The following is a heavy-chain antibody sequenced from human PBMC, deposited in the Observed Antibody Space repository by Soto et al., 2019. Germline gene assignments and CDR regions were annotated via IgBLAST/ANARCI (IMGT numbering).Heavy chain of an antibody. V-gene: IGHV3-33*01. D-gene: IGHD1-7*01. CDR2: IWYDGSNK. J-gene: IGHJ4*02. Sequence: GGSLRLSCAASGFTFSSYGMHWVRQAPGKGLEWVAVIWYDGSNKYYADSVKGRFTISRDNSKNTLYVEMNSLRAEDTAVYYCAAATTWNFHFHYWGQGTQVTVSS. CDR1: GFTFSSYG. CDR3: AAATTWNFHFHY.